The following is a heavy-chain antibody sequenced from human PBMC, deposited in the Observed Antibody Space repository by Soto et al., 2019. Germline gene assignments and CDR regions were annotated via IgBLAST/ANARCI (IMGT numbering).Heavy chain of an antibody. CDR3: ASARWDF. D-gene: IGHD6-13*01. J-gene: IGHJ4*02. CDR2: VFHYGTT. Sequence: QVQLHQWGAGLVKPSETLSLTCAVSGGSFTANYWAWVRQPPGKGREWIVEVFHYGTTNYTTSLKSRVTVSADTSKNPSSLRLTSVTAADTAVYFCASARWDFWGQGTLVTVSS. CDR1: GGSFTANY. V-gene: IGHV4-34*12.